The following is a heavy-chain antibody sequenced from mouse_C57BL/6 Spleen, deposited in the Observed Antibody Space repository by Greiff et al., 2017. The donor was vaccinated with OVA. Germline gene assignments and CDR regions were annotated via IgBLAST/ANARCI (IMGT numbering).Heavy chain of an antibody. J-gene: IGHJ4*01. CDR1: GYAFSSSW. CDR3: ASVYDYDAMDY. V-gene: IGHV1-82*01. D-gene: IGHD2-3*01. Sequence: VKLMESGPELVKPGASVKISCKASGYAFSSSWMNWVKQRPGKGLEWIGRIYPGDGDTNYNGKFKGKATLTADKSSSTAYMQLSSLTSEDSAVYFCASVYDYDAMDYWGQGTSVTVSS. CDR2: IYPGDGDT.